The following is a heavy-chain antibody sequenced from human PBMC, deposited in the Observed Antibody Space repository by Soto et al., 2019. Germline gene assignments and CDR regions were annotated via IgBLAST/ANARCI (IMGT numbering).Heavy chain of an antibody. D-gene: IGHD3-9*01. V-gene: IGHV1-18*01. CDR2: ISAYNGNT. CDR3: ARDLDDILTGYYSDDAFDI. J-gene: IGHJ3*02. CDR1: GYTFTSYG. Sequence: ASVKVSCKASGYTFTSYGISWVRQAPGQGLEWMGWISAYNGNTNYAQKLQGRVTMTTDTSTSTAHMELRSLRSDDTAVYYCARDLDDILTGYYSDDAFDIWGQGTMVTV.